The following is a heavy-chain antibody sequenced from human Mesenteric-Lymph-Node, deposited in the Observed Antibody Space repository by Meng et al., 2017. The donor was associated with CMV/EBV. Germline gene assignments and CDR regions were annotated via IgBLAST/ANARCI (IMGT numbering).Heavy chain of an antibody. Sequence: SVKVSCKASGYTFTGYYMHWVRQAPGQGLEWMGWINPNSGGTNYAQKFQGRVTMTRDTSISTAYMELSRLRSDDTAVYYCATYCGGDCYTAGYYYYGMDVWGQGTTVTVSS. V-gene: IGHV1-2*02. CDR2: INPNSGGT. J-gene: IGHJ6*02. D-gene: IGHD2-21*01. CDR3: ATYCGGDCYTAGYYYYGMDV. CDR1: GYTFTGYY.